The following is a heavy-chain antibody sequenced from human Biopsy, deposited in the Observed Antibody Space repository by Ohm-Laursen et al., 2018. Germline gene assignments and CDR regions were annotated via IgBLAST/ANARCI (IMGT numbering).Heavy chain of an antibody. V-gene: IGHV3-21*01. CDR2: ISGNSDII. CDR1: GFTFSSHA. D-gene: IGHD2-15*01. CDR3: ARAYPPPGRRLVVVAGDFDC. Sequence: SLRLSCAASGFTFSSHAMAWVRQAPGKGLEWVSTISGNSDIIYDADSVKGRFTISRDNAKNSLYLQMNSLRAEDTAVYYCARAYPPPGRRLVVVAGDFDCWGQGTRVTVSS. J-gene: IGHJ4*02.